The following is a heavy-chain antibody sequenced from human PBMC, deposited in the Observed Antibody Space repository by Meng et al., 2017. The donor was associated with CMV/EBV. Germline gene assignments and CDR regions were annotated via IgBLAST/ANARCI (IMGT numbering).Heavy chain of an antibody. Sequence: SETLSLTCTVSGGSISSSSYYWGWIRQPPGKGLEWIGSIYYSGSTYYNPSLKSRATISVDTSKNQFSLKLSSVTAADTAVYYCARHYRRAGRVDYWGQGTLVTVSS. V-gene: IGHV4-39*01. CDR1: GGSISSSSYY. D-gene: IGHD1-26*01. CDR2: IYYSGST. J-gene: IGHJ4*02. CDR3: ARHYRRAGRVDY.